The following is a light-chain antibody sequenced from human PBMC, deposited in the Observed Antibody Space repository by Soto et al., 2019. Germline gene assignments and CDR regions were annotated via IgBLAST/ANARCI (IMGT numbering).Light chain of an antibody. Sequence: QSVLTQPASVSWSPGQSITISCTGASSDVGGFDHVSWYQQHPGKVPRLLIYDVSSRPSGVSDRFSGSKSGNTASLTISVLQAEDEADYYCNSFTTTNTYVFGTGTKVTVL. CDR1: SSDVGGFDH. CDR2: DVS. J-gene: IGLJ1*01. V-gene: IGLV2-14*03. CDR3: NSFTTTNTYV.